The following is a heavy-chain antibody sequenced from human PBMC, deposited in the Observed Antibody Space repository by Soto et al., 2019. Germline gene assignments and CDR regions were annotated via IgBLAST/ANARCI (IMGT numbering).Heavy chain of an antibody. CDR1: GGSISSSSYY. Sequence: SETLSLTCTVSGGSISSSSYYWGWIRQPPGKGLEWIGSIYYSGSTYYNPSLKSRVTISVDKSKNQFSLKLSSVTAADTAVYYCARAEPLIAVAGLDYWGQGTLVTVSS. V-gene: IGHV4-39*07. J-gene: IGHJ4*02. CDR2: IYYSGST. CDR3: ARAEPLIAVAGLDY. D-gene: IGHD6-19*01.